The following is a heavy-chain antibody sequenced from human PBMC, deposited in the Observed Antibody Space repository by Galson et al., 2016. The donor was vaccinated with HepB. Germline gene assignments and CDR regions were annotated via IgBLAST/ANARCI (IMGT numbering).Heavy chain of an antibody. CDR1: GFTFSSXS. D-gene: IGHD6-6*01. Sequence: SLRLSCAASGFTFSSXSMHWVRQAPGKGLEWVAVILYNGGSEYYADSVKGRFTISRDKSKNTLYLQMNSLSAEDTAVYYCAAEYSSSMGAFDIWGQGTMVTVSS. CDR2: ILYNGGSE. CDR3: AAEYSSSMGAFDI. J-gene: IGHJ3*02. V-gene: IGHV3-30*03.